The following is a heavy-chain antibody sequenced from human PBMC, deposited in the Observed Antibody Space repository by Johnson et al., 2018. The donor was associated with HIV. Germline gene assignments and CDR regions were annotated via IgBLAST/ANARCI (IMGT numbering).Heavy chain of an antibody. CDR2: ISYDGSNK. CDR1: GFTFSSYA. V-gene: IGHV3-30*04. Sequence: QVQLVESGGGVVQPGRSLRLSCAASGFTFSSYAMHWVRQAPGKGLEWVAVISYDGSNKYYADSVKGRFTISRANSKNTLYLQMNSLRAEDTAVYYCASLPIAARPPTDAFDIWGQGTMVTVSS. J-gene: IGHJ3*02. CDR3: ASLPIAARPPTDAFDI. D-gene: IGHD6-6*01.